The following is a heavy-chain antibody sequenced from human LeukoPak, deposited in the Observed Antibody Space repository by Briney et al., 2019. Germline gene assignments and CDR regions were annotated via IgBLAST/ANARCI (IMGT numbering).Heavy chain of an antibody. CDR2: INTNTGNP. Sequence: GASVKVSCKASGYTFTGYYMHWVRQAPGQGLEWMGWINTNTGNPTYAQGFTGRFVFSLDTSVSTAYLQISSLKAEDTAVYYCARSQRLIGNDYWGQGTLVTVSS. V-gene: IGHV7-4-1*02. CDR3: ARSQRLIGNDY. CDR1: GYTFTGYY. J-gene: IGHJ4*02. D-gene: IGHD3-16*01.